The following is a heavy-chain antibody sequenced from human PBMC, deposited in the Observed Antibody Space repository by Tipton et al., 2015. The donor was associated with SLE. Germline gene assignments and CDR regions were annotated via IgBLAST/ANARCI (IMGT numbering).Heavy chain of an antibody. J-gene: IGHJ4*02. CDR3: ARMDTTGYRDYFDH. CDR2: LSPSGSP. V-gene: IGHV4-4*07. CDR1: GVSIDSYT. D-gene: IGHD3-22*01. Sequence: TLSLTCSVSGVSIDSYTWSWVRQFAANGLEWIGRLSPSGSPNYKPSLQSRVTMSGDTPGNQISMRLTSVTAADTAVYFCARMDTTGYRDYFDHWGQGTLVTVSS.